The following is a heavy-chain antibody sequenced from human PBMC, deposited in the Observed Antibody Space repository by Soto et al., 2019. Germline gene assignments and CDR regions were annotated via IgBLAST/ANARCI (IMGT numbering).Heavy chain of an antibody. D-gene: IGHD2-21*02. V-gene: IGHV3-33*01. CDR2: IWYDGNKR. CDR3: SRAGVATYTIDV. Sequence: QVQVVESGGGVVQPGRSLRLSCAASGFIFSNYGMHWVRQAPGKGLEWVAVIWYDGNKREYSDSVNGRFTISRDDSKNTVYLQMNSLRVEDTAVYYCSRAGVATYTIDVWGQGTTVTVSS. CDR1: GFIFSNYG. J-gene: IGHJ6*02.